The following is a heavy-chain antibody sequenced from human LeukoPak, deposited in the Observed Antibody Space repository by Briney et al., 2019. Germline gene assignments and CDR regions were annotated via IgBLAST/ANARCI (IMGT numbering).Heavy chain of an antibody. CDR3: ARDLNPDTYFDY. CDR2: ISSSSSYI. D-gene: IGHD1-14*01. CDR1: GFTFSGYW. J-gene: IGHJ4*02. Sequence: PGGSLRLSCAASGFTFSGYWMSWVRQAPGKGLEWVPSISSSSSYIYYADSVKGRFTISRDNAKNSLYLQMNSLRAEDTAVYYCARDLNPDTYFDYWGQGTLVTVSS. V-gene: IGHV3-21*01.